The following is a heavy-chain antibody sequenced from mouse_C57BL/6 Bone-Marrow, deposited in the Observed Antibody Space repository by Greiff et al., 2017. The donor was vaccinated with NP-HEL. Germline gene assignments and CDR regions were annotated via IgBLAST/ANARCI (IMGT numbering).Heavy chain of an antibody. D-gene: IGHD3-2*02. J-gene: IGHJ2*01. CDR3: ARPKLRRNYCDY. CDR1: GYTFTSYW. Sequence: QVQLQQPGAELVKPGASVKLSCKASGYTFTSYWMPWVQQRPGQGLEWIGMIHPNSGSTNYPEQFQSKATLTVDKSSSTAYMQHSSLTSDDSAVYYCARPKLRRNYCDYWGQGTTLTVSS. V-gene: IGHV1-64*01. CDR2: IHPNSGST.